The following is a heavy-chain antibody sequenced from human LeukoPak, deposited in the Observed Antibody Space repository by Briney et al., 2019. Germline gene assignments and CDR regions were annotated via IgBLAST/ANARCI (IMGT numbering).Heavy chain of an antibody. Sequence: SETLSLTCTVSGGSISSYYWSWIRQPAGRGLEWIGRIYTSGSTNYNPSLNSRVSMSVDTSKNQFSLKLSSATAADTAVYYCASNVGAGDAFDIWGQGKMVTVSS. J-gene: IGHJ3*02. CDR1: GGSISSYY. CDR2: IYTSGST. V-gene: IGHV4-4*07. D-gene: IGHD2-15*01. CDR3: ASNVGAGDAFDI.